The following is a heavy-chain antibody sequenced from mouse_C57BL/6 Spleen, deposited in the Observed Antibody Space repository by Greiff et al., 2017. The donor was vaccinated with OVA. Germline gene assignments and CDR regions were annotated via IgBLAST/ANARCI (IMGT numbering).Heavy chain of an antibody. CDR1: GFSLTSYG. Sequence: VKLVESGPGLVAPSQSLSITCTVSGFSLTSYGVHWVRQPPGKGLEWLVVIWSDGSTTYNSALKSRLSISKDNSESQVFLKMNSLQTDDTAMYYCARHELPLYAMDYWGQGTSVTVSS. CDR2: IWSDGST. D-gene: IGHD2-12*01. J-gene: IGHJ4*01. CDR3: ARHELPLYAMDY. V-gene: IGHV2-6-1*01.